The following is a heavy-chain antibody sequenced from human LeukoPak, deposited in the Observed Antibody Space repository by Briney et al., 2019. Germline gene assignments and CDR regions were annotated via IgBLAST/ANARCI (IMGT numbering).Heavy chain of an antibody. CDR1: GFTFSSYE. J-gene: IGHJ4*02. Sequence: GGSLRLPCAASGFTFSSYEMNWVRQAPGKGPEGVLYFSSSGSSIYYADSVKGRFTISRDNAQNSLYLEMKNLKAEDTAVYYRAGEGYYDSSGSTDFDYWRQGPLVSVPS. D-gene: IGHD3-22*01. V-gene: IGHV3-48*03. CDR2: FSSSGSSI. CDR3: AGEGYYDSSGSTDFDY.